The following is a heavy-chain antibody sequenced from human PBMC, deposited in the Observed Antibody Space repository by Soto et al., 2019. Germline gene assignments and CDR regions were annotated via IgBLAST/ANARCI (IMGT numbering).Heavy chain of an antibody. CDR2: VYPGDSDR. V-gene: IGHV5-51*01. J-gene: IGHJ4*02. CDR3: ARGGNKLEY. D-gene: IGHD6-25*01. CDR1: GYTFTSYW. Sequence: RGESLKISCKGSGYTFTSYWIAWVRQLPGKGLEWLGSVYPGDSDRRDNPTFQGHVTMSVDKSSNTVYLQWSSLNASDTAMYYCARGGNKLEYWGQGVLVTVSS.